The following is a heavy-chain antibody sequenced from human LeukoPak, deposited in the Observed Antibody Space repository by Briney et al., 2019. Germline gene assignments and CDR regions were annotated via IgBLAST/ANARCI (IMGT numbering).Heavy chain of an antibody. D-gene: IGHD6-19*01. CDR1: GGTFSSYA. Sequence: ASVKVSCKASGGTFSSYAISWVRQAPGQGLEWMGGIIPIFGTANYAQKFQGRVTITADESTSTAYMELSSLRSEDTAVYYCAREEVAVAAIDYWGQGTQVTVSS. CDR3: AREEVAVAAIDY. V-gene: IGHV1-69*13. CDR2: IIPIFGTA. J-gene: IGHJ4*02.